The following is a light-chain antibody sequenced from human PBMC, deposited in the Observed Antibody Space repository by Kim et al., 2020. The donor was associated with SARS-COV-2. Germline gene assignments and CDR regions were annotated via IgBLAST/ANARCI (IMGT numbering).Light chain of an antibody. CDR2: AAS. CDR3: QQYKTYPQT. CDR1: QDISNN. J-gene: IGKJ1*01. V-gene: IGKV1-16*01. Sequence: ESVGDRVTITCRASQDISNNLAWFRQRPVKAPKSLIYAASNLHVGVPSRFSGSGSGTDFTLTTTNLQTEDFATYFCQQYKTYPQTFGRGTKVDIK.